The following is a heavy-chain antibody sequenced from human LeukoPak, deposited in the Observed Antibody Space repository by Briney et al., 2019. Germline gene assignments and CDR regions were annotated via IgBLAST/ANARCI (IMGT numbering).Heavy chain of an antibody. CDR2: ISGSGGST. V-gene: IGHV3-23*01. CDR1: GFTFSSYA. CDR3: AKDRGSSSWSANFDY. Sequence: GGSLRLSCAASGFTFSSYAMSWVRQAPGKGLEWVSAISGSGGSTYYADSVKGRFTISRDNSKNTLYMQMNSLRAEDTAVYYCAKDRGSSSWSANFDYWGQGTLVTVSS. D-gene: IGHD6-13*01. J-gene: IGHJ4*02.